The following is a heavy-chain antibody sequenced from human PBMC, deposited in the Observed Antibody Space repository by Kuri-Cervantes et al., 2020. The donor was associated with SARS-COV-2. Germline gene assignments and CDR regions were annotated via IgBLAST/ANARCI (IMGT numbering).Heavy chain of an antibody. V-gene: IGHV3-21*01. Sequence: GESLKISCAASGFTFSSYSINWVRQAPGKELEWVSSISSSTSYIYYEDSVKGRFTISRDNAKNSLYLQMNSLRAEDTAIYYCARDRSSNWFSTRVAFDIWGQGTMVTVSS. CDR3: ARDRSSNWFSTRVAFDI. CDR1: GFTFSSYS. CDR2: ISSSTSYI. J-gene: IGHJ3*02. D-gene: IGHD6-13*01.